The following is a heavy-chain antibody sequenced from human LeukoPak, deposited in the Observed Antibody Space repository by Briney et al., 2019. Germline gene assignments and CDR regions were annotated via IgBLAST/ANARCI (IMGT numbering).Heavy chain of an antibody. V-gene: IGHV4-4*09. Sequence: HSETLSLTCTVSGGSISSYYWSWIRQPPGKGLEWIGYIYTSGSTNYNPSLKSRVTISVDTSKNQFSLKLSSVTAADTAVYYCARGFSSSSGVTWASHYYYMDVWGKGTTVTVSS. CDR2: IYTSGST. CDR3: ARGFSSSSGVTWASHYYYMDV. CDR1: GGSISSYY. J-gene: IGHJ6*03. D-gene: IGHD6-6*01.